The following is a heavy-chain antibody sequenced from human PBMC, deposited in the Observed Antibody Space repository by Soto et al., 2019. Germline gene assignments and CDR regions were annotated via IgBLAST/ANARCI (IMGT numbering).Heavy chain of an antibody. CDR1: GYTLTNYL. CDR3: ARDLLAARRTLVY. V-gene: IGHV1-46*01. J-gene: IGHJ4*02. Sequence: ASVKVSCKASGYTLTNYLLHWVRPAPGQGLEWMGIINPSGGSTSYAQKFQGRVTMTRDTSTSTVYMELSSLRSEDTAVYYCARDLLAARRTLVYWGQGTLVTVSS. D-gene: IGHD6-6*01. CDR2: INPSGGST.